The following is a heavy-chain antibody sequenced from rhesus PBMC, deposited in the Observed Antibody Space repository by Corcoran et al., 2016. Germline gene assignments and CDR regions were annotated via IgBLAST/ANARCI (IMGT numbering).Heavy chain of an antibody. D-gene: IGHD3-16*01. CDR3: ARNYDSVNV. Sequence: QVQLQESGPGLVKPSETLSLTCTVSGASISSNWWSWIRQPPGKGLEWFVEINSYSGSNNYNPSLKSRVTSSKAASKDQFSLKLSSVTAADTAVYYCARNYDSVNVWGQGVLVTVSS. CDR2: INSYSGSN. J-gene: IGHJ4*01. CDR1: GASISSNW. V-gene: IGHV4-80*01.